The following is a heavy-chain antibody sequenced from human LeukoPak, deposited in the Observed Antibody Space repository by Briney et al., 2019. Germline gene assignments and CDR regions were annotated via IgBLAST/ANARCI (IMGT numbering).Heavy chain of an antibody. J-gene: IGHJ5*02. V-gene: IGHV1-3*01. CDR3: ARVSGDYGDSTLDP. CDR1: GYTFTSYA. D-gene: IGHD4-17*01. CDR2: INAGNGNT. Sequence: ASVKVSCKASGYTFTSYAMHWVRQAPGQRLEWMGWINAGNGNTKYSQKFQGRVTITRDTSASTAYMELSSLRSEDTAVYYCARVSGDYGDSTLDPWGQGTLVTVSS.